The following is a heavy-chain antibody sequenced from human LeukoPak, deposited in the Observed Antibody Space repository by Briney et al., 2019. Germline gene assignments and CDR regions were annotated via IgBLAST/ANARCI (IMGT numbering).Heavy chain of an antibody. CDR3: AKGHLAVASYYYGMDV. D-gene: IGHD6-19*01. CDR1: GFTFSSYG. Sequence: GGSLRLSCAASGFTFSSYGMHWVRQAPGKGLEWVAFIRYDGSNKYYADSVKGRFTISSDNSKNTLYLQMNSLRAEDTAVYYCAKGHLAVASYYYGMDVWGQGTTVAVSS. CDR2: IRYDGSNK. J-gene: IGHJ6*02. V-gene: IGHV3-30*02.